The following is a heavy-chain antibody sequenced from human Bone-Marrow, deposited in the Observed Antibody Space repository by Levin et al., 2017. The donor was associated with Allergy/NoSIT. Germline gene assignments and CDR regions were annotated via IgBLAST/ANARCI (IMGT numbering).Heavy chain of an antibody. Sequence: PGGSLRLSCAASGFTFSRYDIHWLRQRSGRGLEWVSAIGTSNDTYYAVSVKGRFTISREDAKNSLYLQMNSLRDGDTAVYYCARGPWFDPWGQGTLVTVSS. CDR2: IGTSNDT. V-gene: IGHV3-13*01. CDR3: ARGPWFDP. CDR1: GFTFSRYD. J-gene: IGHJ5*02.